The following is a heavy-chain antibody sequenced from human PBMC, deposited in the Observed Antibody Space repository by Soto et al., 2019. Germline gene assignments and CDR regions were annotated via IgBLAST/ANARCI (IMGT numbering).Heavy chain of an antibody. CDR2: IIPIFGIA. Sequence: QVQLVQSGAEVKKPGSSVKVSCKASGGTFSRYSITWVRQAPGHGLEWIGRIIPIFGIASYAQKFQGRVTITADESTGXAXMXXSSMRSDDTAVYYCAREDRDRETGLVPAAIDGMDVWGQGTTVTVSS. V-gene: IGHV1-69*08. D-gene: IGHD2-2*01. J-gene: IGHJ6*02. CDR3: AREDRDRETGLVPAAIDGMDV. CDR1: GGTFSRYS.